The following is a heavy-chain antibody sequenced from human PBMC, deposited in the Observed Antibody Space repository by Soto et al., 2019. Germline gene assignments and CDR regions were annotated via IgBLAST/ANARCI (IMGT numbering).Heavy chain of an antibody. J-gene: IGHJ4*02. CDR3: VRGPNDYVWGSYRYTVDY. CDR2: ISSSGSTI. D-gene: IGHD3-16*02. Sequence: EVQLVESGGGLVQPGGSLRLSCAASGFTFSSYEMNWVRQAPGKGLEWVSYISSSGSTIYYADSVKGRFTISRDNAKNSLYLQMNSLRAEDTAVYYCVRGPNDYVWGSYRYTVDYWGQGTLVTVSS. CDR1: GFTFSSYE. V-gene: IGHV3-48*03.